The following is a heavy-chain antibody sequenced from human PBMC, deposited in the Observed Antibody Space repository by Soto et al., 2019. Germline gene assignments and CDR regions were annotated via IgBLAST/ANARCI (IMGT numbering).Heavy chain of an antibody. V-gene: IGHV4-34*01. CDR2: INHSAST. CDR3: ARVQYYYGSGSYYSHYYGMDV. J-gene: IGHJ6*02. CDR1: SGSFSGYY. D-gene: IGHD3-10*01. Sequence: QVQLQQWGAGLLKPSETLSLTCGVYSGSFSGYYWSWIRQPPGKGLEWIGEINHSASTNYNPSLKRRVTISVDTPKNQISLKLSSVTAADTAVYYCARVQYYYGSGSYYSHYYGMDVWGQGTTVTVSS.